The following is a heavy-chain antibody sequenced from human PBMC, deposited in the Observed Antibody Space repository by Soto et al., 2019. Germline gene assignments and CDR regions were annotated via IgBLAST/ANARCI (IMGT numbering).Heavy chain of an antibody. CDR1: GGSISSGDYY. D-gene: IGHD6-6*01. V-gene: IGHV4-30-4*01. J-gene: IGHJ4*02. Sequence: SETVSLTCTVSGGSISSGDYYWSWLRQPPGKGLEWIGYIYYSGSTCYNPSLKSRVTISVDTSKNQFSLKLSSVTAADTAVYYCAREATIAARLDSWGQGTLVTVSS. CDR3: AREATIAARLDS. CDR2: IYYSGST.